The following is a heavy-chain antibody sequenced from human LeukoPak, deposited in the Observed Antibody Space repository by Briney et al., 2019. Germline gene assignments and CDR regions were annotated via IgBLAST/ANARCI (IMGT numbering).Heavy chain of an antibody. CDR1: GYTFTDYH. J-gene: IGHJ4*02. Sequence: ASVKVSCKASGYTFTDYHIHWVLQAPGKGLEWMGRLDPVDGERIFAKKFRGRLSITADTSTDTVYMELSSLTSEDTAVYYCATPRAGYWGQGTLVTVSS. CDR3: ATPRAGY. CDR2: LDPVDGER. V-gene: IGHV1-69-2*01.